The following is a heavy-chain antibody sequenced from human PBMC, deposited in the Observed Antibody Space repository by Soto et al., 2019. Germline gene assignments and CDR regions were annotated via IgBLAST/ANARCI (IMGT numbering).Heavy chain of an antibody. V-gene: IGHV4-59*01. CDR2: VYYTGST. D-gene: IGHD6-19*01. J-gene: IGHJ4*02. CDR3: ARSVAVPGAHIDY. Sequence: SESLSLTCSVSGGSISGSYWSWIRQSPGKGLEWLGYVYYTGSTNYSPSLRSRVSISVDTSKNEFSLRLSSVTAADTAVYFCARSVAVPGAHIDYWGQGTQVTVSS. CDR1: GGSISGSY.